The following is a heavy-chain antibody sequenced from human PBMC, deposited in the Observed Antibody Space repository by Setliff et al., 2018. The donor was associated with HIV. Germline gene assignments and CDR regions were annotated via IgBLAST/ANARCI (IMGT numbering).Heavy chain of an antibody. V-gene: IGHV4-61*09. CDR3: AREDALTQQFDS. J-gene: IGHJ4*02. D-gene: IGHD6-13*01. CDR1: GGSISSGNSY. CDR2: IYTSGNT. Sequence: SETLSLTCTVSGGSISSGNSYWSWIRQPAVKGLEWIGHIYTSGNTNYNPSLKSRVTISIDTSKNQFSLKLTSVTAADTAVYSCAREDALTQQFDSWGQGILVTVSS.